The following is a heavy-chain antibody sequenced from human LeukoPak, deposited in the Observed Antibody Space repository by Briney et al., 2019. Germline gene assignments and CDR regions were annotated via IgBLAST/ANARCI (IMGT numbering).Heavy chain of an antibody. CDR2: ISYDGGHK. CDR3: ARGDHFTGYLQYYFDQ. J-gene: IGHJ4*02. V-gene: IGHV3-30*03. D-gene: IGHD3-9*01. Sequence: GRSLRLSCAASGFSFSDYGLHWVRQAPVKGLEWVALISYDGGHKYYRDSVKGRFTISRNNSNNTLFLQMNDLSAEDSAVYYCARGDHFTGYLQYYFDQWGQGTLVTVSS. CDR1: GFSFSDYG.